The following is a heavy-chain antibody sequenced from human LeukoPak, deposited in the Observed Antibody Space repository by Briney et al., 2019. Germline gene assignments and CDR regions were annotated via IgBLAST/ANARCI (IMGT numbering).Heavy chain of an antibody. Sequence: SETLSLTCTVSGGSISSRSYYWGWIRQPPGKGLEWIGYIYYSGSTYYNPSLKSRVTISVDTSKNQFSLKLSSVTAADTAVYYCARESVGIVDMVRGVEDLDAFDIWGQGTMVTVSS. CDR2: IYYSGST. CDR3: ARESVGIVDMVRGVEDLDAFDI. V-gene: IGHV4-39*07. D-gene: IGHD3-10*01. CDR1: GGSISSRSYY. J-gene: IGHJ3*02.